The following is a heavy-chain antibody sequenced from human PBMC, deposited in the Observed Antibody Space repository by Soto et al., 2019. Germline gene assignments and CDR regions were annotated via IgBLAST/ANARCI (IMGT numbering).Heavy chain of an antibody. D-gene: IGHD2-2*01. CDR1: GFTFSSYA. J-gene: IGHJ6*02. Sequence: GGSLRLSCTASGFTFSSYAMSWVRQAPGKGLEWVSIISGSAGRTHYADSVKGRFTVSRDNSKNTLYLQMNSLRAEDTAVYYCAKVTSARVFYFGLDVWGQGTTVTVSS. V-gene: IGHV3-23*01. CDR2: ISGSAGRT. CDR3: AKVTSARVFYFGLDV.